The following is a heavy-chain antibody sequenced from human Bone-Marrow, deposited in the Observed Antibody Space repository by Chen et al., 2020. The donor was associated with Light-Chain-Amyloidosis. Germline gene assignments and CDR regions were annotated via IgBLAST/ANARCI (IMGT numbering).Heavy chain of an antibody. V-gene: IGHV3-7*03. CDR2: IKQNGTER. CDR3: ARANYWGSYRYNAQGFDY. Sequence: EVQLLGSGGGLVQPGESLTLSCVASGLIFSRFWMTWVRQRPGKGLEWVANIKQNGTERYYVDSVKGRFTISRDNTKNSVYLQMNTLRAEDTAVYYCARANYWGSYRYNAQGFDYWGRGTLVTVSS. CDR1: GLIFSRFW. J-gene: IGHJ4*02. D-gene: IGHD3-16*02.